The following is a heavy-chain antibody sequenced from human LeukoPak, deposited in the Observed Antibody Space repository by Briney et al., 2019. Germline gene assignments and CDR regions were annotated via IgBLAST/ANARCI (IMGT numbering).Heavy chain of an antibody. D-gene: IGHD3-10*01. Sequence: SETLSLTCTVSGGSISSSSYYWGWIRQPPGKGLEWIGSIYYSGSTYYNPSLKSRVTISVDTSKNQFSLKLSSVTAADTAVYYCAREDLNYGSGSYSDYWGQGTLVTVSS. CDR2: IYYSGST. CDR1: GGSISSSSYY. CDR3: AREDLNYGSGSYSDY. J-gene: IGHJ4*02. V-gene: IGHV4-39*07.